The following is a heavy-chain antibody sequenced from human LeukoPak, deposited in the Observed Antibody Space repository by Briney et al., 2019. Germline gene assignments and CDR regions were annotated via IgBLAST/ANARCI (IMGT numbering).Heavy chain of an antibody. D-gene: IGHD2-15*01. Sequence: GGSLRLSCAASGFTFSSYSMNWVRQAPGKGLEWVSYISSSSSTIYYADSVKGRFTISRDNAKNSLHLQMNSLRDEDTAVYYCAREVVVAATDWFDPWGQGTLVTVSS. CDR3: AREVVVAATDWFDP. CDR2: ISSSSSTI. V-gene: IGHV3-48*02. J-gene: IGHJ5*02. CDR1: GFTFSSYS.